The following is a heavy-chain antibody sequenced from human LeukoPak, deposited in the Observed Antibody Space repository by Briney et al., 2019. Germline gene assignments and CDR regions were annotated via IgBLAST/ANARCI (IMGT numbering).Heavy chain of an antibody. J-gene: IGHJ4*02. CDR1: GGSFSGYY. D-gene: IGHD3-16*02. Sequence: SETLSLTCAVYGGSFSGYYWSWIRQPPGKGLEWIGEINHSGSTNYNPSLKSRVTISVDTSKNQFSLKLSSVTAADTAVHYCARIRYTFDYWGQGTLVTVSS. V-gene: IGHV4-34*01. CDR3: ARIRYTFDY. CDR2: INHSGST.